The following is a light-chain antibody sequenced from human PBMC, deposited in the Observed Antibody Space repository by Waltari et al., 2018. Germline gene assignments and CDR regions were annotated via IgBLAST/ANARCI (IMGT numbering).Light chain of an antibody. CDR3: QSTDSNGTYLYV. J-gene: IGLJ1*01. V-gene: IGLV3-25*03. CDR2: KDS. CDR1: ALPKQD. Sequence: SYELTQPPSVSVSPGQTARITCSGDALPKQDGHWYQKKAGQAPVLVIKKDSERPSGIPERFAGSSSGSTVTLTITGVQAEDEADYYCQSTDSNGTYLYVFGSGTKVTVI.